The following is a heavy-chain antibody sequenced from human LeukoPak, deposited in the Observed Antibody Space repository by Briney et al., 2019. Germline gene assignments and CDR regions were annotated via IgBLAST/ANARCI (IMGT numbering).Heavy chain of an antibody. V-gene: IGHV3-30*02. CDR3: AKGAKSASITMLRGVRGYYYMDV. D-gene: IGHD3-10*01. CDR1: VLTFKSNG. J-gene: IGHJ6*03. Sequence: GGTVRLSCVVWVLTFKSNGMLGVPRAPGRALVGGAFLRYDGKNKLYVDPVRGRFTIYRDNSKNTLYLKMNSLRAEDTAVYYCAKGAKSASITMLRGVRGYYYMDVWGKGTTVTISS. CDR2: LRYDGKNK.